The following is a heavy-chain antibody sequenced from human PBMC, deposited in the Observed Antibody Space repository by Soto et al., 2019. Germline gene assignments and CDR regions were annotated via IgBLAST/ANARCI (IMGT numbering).Heavy chain of an antibody. CDR3: ARDRNSSSWYYYYYGMDV. Sequence: QVQLVQSGAEVKKPGSSVKVSCKASGGTFSSYAISWVRQAPGQGLEWMGRIIPIFGTANYAQKFQGRVTITADESTSTAYMELSSLRSEDTAVYYCARDRNSSSWYYYYYGMDVWGQGTTVTVSS. J-gene: IGHJ6*02. CDR2: IIPIFGTA. D-gene: IGHD6-13*01. CDR1: GGTFSSYA. V-gene: IGHV1-69*01.